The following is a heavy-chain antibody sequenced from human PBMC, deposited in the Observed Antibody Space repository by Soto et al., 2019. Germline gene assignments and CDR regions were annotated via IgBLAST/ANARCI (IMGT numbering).Heavy chain of an antibody. CDR3: ARDLGRVRGVAEFDC. D-gene: IGHD3-10*01. V-gene: IGHV3-21*01. CDR2: ISSSSGHL. CDR1: GFTFSTYS. J-gene: IGHJ4*02. Sequence: EVQLVESGGGLVKTGGSLRLSCAASGFTFSTYSMNWVRQAPGKGLEWVSSISSSSGHLYYAESVKGRFTISRDNAKNSLYLQMNSLRAEDTAVYYCARDLGRVRGVAEFDCWGQGTLVTVSS.